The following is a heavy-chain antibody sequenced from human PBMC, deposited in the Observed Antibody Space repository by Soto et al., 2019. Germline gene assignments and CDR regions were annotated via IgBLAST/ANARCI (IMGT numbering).Heavy chain of an antibody. V-gene: IGHV3-23*01. CDR1: GLTFSSYA. Sequence: EVQVLESGGGLVQPGGSLRLSCAASGLTFSSYAMTWVRQAPGKGPEWVAAMRGGGETPYYADSVKGRFTISRDNSRNRLYLQMNSVRAEDSAAYYCAKWHTYDLYSRGFSGFDCWGRGTLVTLSS. J-gene: IGHJ4*02. CDR3: AKWHTYDLYSRGFSGFDC. CDR2: MRGGGETP. D-gene: IGHD3-22*01.